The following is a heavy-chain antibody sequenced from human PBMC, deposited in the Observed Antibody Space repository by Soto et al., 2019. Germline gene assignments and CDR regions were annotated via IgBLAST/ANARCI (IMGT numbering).Heavy chain of an antibody. Sequence: EVQLVESGGGLVQPGGSLRLSCAASGFTFSSYWMHWVRQAPGKGLVWVSRINSDGSSTNYADSVKGRFTISRDNAKNTLYLQMNSLRAGDTAVYYCARGDLTGGLRLVWGQGTLVTVSS. D-gene: IGHD3-16*01. V-gene: IGHV3-74*01. J-gene: IGHJ4*02. CDR3: ARGDLTGGLRLV. CDR1: GFTFSSYW. CDR2: INSDGSST.